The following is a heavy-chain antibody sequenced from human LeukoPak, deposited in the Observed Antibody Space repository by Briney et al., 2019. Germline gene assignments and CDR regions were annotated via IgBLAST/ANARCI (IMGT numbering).Heavy chain of an antibody. J-gene: IGHJ3*02. CDR1: GFTFSSYA. CDR2: ISSSGSST. CDR3: ARRPQGAYDI. V-gene: IGHV3-64*01. Sequence: GGSLRLSCVASGFTFSSYAMHWVRQAPGKGLEYVSAISSSGSSTFYAISVKGRFTISRDNSKNTLYLQMGSLRAENMAVYYCARRPQGAYDIWGQGTMVTVSS.